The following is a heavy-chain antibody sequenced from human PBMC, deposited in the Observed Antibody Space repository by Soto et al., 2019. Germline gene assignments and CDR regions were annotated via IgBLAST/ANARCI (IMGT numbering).Heavy chain of an antibody. CDR3: ARGLGGAITYFDY. J-gene: IGHJ4*02. CDR1: GYTFTTYG. Sequence: QATLVHSGPEEKKPGASVKVSCKASGYTFTTYGMQWVRQAPGQRLEWMGWINAGNGNTKYSQKFEGIVTITSDTSAITAYMELSSLRSEATAVYWCARGLGGAITYFDYWGEGTMVTVA. V-gene: IGHV1-3*05. CDR2: INAGNGNT. D-gene: IGHD3-10*01.